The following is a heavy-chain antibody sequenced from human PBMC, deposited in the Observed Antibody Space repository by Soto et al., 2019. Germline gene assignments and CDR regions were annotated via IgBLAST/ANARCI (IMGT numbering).Heavy chain of an antibody. V-gene: IGHV1-18*01. J-gene: IGHJ4*02. D-gene: IGHD3-22*01. Sequence: GVSMMVPSKDSGGTNTSCGFKWVRQAPGRGLELVGWISPYNGQTKFAQKVQGRVTVTTDTPTSTAYMGLRSLRSDDTAVYYCARFYCDPGAAAVFACWAQGTLVTVST. CDR1: GGTNTSCG. CDR2: ISPYNGQT. CDR3: ARFYCDPGAAAVFAC.